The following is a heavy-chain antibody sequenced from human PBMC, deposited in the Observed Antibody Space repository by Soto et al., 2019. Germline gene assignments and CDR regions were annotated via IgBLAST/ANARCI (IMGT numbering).Heavy chain of an antibody. D-gene: IGHD5-18*01. J-gene: IGHJ6*02. CDR3: ARLHSHGTYGMDV. V-gene: IGHV1-69*13. CDR2: IIPIFGTA. CDR1: GGSFTYT. Sequence: ASVKVSCKASGGSFTYTLSWVRQAPGQGLEWMGGIIPIFGTANYAQKFQGRVTITADESTKTAYMELSTLRSEDTAVYYCARLHSHGTYGMDVRGQGTTVTVSS.